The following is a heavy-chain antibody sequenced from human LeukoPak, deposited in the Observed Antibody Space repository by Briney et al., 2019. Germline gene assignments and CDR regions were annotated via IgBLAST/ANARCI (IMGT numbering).Heavy chain of an antibody. V-gene: IGHV3-21*01. CDR1: GFTFSSYS. CDR3: ARDHRAQGFDP. J-gene: IGHJ5*02. CDR2: TSSSSSYI. Sequence: GGSLRLSCAASGFTFSSYSMNWVRQAPGKGLEWVSSTSSSSSYIYYADSVKGRFTISRDNAKNSLYLQMNSLRAEDTAVYYCARDHRAQGFDPWGQGTLVTVSS.